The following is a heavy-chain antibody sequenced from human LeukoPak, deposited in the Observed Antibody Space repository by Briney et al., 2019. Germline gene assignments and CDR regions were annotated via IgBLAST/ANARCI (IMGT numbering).Heavy chain of an antibody. CDR1: GFTFSSYS. CDR3: ARDQGTTYYYDSSGYTFDY. D-gene: IGHD3-22*01. J-gene: IGHJ4*02. V-gene: IGHV3-21*01. CDR2: ISSSSSYI. Sequence: GGSLRLSCAASGFTFSSYSMNWVRQAPGKGLDWVSSISSSSSYIYYADSVKGRFTISRDNAKNSLYLQMNSLRAEDTAVYYCARDQGTTYYYDSSGYTFDYWGQGTLVTVSS.